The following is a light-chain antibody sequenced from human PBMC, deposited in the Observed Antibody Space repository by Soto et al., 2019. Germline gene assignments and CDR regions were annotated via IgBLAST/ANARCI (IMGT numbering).Light chain of an antibody. CDR2: DAS. Sequence: DIAMTHSPSTLSVSVGDSVTITCLASQSVSGWLAWYQQKPGEAPKLLIYDASALPRGVPSRFSGSGSGTKFTLTIASLQPDDFATYYCQQYETFSGTFGPGTKVDIK. V-gene: IGKV1-5*01. J-gene: IGKJ1*01. CDR3: QQYETFSGT. CDR1: QSVSGW.